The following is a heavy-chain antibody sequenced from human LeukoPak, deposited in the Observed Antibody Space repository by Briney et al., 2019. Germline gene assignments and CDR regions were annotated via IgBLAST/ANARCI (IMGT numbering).Heavy chain of an antibody. Sequence: ASVKVSCKASGYTFTSYGISWVRQAPGQGLEWMGWISAYNGNTNYAQKLQGRVTTTTDTSTSTAYMELRSLRSDDTAVYYCARDLVWFGELLPFDPWGQGTLATVSS. CDR1: GYTFTSYG. D-gene: IGHD3-10*01. V-gene: IGHV1-18*01. J-gene: IGHJ5*02. CDR3: ARDLVWFGELLPFDP. CDR2: ISAYNGNT.